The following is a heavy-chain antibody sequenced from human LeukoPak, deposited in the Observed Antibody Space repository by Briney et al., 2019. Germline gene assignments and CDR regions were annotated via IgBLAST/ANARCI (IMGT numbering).Heavy chain of an antibody. D-gene: IGHD4-23*01. V-gene: IGHV3-11*04. Sequence: GGSLRLSCAASGFTFSDYYMSWIRQAPGKGLEWVSYISSSGSTIYYADSVKGRFTISRDNAKNSLYLQMNSLRAEDTAVYYCARGATVVTPDDAFDIWGQGTMVTVSS. CDR2: ISSSGSTI. J-gene: IGHJ3*02. CDR1: GFTFSDYY. CDR3: ARGATVVTPDDAFDI.